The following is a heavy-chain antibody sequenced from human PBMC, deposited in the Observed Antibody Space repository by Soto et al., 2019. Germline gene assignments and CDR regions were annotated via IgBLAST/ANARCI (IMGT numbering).Heavy chain of an antibody. D-gene: IGHD2-2*01. Sequence: QVQLVQSGAEVKTPGSSVKVSCKASGGTFSNYAISWVRQAPGQGLEWMGGIIPIFDTADYAQRFQGRVTITADESTSTADLELSSLTSGDTAVYYCARDMIPAAISYRYYALEVWGQGTTVTVSS. CDR3: ARDMIPAAISYRYYALEV. CDR1: GGTFSNYA. V-gene: IGHV1-69*01. CDR2: IIPIFDTA. J-gene: IGHJ6*02.